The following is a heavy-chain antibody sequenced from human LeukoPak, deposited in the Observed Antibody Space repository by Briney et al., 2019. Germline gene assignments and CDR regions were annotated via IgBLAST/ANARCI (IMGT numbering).Heavy chain of an antibody. D-gene: IGHD3-10*01. V-gene: IGHV1-46*01. Sequence: ASVKVSCKASGYTFTSYYMHWVRQAPGQGLKWMGIINPSGGSTSYAQKFQGRVTMTRDTSTSTVYMELSSLRSEDTAVYYCARAVTMVRGYYYYGMDVWGKGTTVTVSS. CDR3: ARAVTMVRGYYYYGMDV. CDR2: INPSGGST. CDR1: GYTFTSYY. J-gene: IGHJ6*04.